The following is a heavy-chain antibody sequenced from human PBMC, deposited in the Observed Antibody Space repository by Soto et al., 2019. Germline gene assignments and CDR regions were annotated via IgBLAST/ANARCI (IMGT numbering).Heavy chain of an antibody. CDR1: GGSISSSSYY. D-gene: IGHD2-15*01. Sequence: PSETLSLTCTVSGGSISSSSYYWGWIRQPPGKGLEWIGSIYYSGSTYYNPSLKSRVTISVDTSKNQFSLKLSSVTAADTAVYYCARHSPRGYCSGGSCYKGWFGPWGQGTLVTVSS. V-gene: IGHV4-39*01. CDR2: IYYSGST. CDR3: ARHSPRGYCSGGSCYKGWFGP. J-gene: IGHJ5*02.